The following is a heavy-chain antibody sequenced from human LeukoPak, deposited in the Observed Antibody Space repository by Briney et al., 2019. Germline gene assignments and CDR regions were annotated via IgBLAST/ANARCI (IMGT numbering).Heavy chain of an antibody. CDR1: GGTFSSYA. CDR2: IMPILDIA. V-gene: IGHV1-69*04. CDR3: ARELRFLEWLLLHYYYGMDV. D-gene: IGHD3-3*01. Sequence: ASVKVSCKASGGTFSSYAISWVRQAPGLGLEWMGRIMPILDIANYAQKFQGRVTITADKSTSTAYMELSSLRSEDTAVYYCARELRFLEWLLLHYYYGMDVWGQGTTVTVSS. J-gene: IGHJ6*02.